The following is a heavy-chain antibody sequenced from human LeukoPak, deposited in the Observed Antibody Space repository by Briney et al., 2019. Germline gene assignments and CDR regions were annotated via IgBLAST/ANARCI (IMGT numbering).Heavy chain of an antibody. CDR2: IYYSGST. J-gene: IGHJ5*02. CDR1: GGSISSSSYY. D-gene: IGHD2-2*01. V-gene: IGHV4-39*01. Sequence: SETLSLTCTVSGGSISSSSYYWGWIRQPPGKDLEWIGSIYYSGSTYYNPSLKSRVTISVDTSKNQFSLKLSSVTAADTAVYYCATSRQLLDNWFDPWGQGTLVTVSS. CDR3: ATSRQLLDNWFDP.